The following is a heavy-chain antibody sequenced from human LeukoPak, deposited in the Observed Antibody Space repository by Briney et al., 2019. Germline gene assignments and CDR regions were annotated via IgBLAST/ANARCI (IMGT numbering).Heavy chain of an antibody. Sequence: GASVTVSCKASGYTFTGYYMHWVRQAPGQGLEWMGWINPNGGGTNYAQKFQDRVTMTRDTSISTAYMELSRLRSDDTAVYYWARVQITMVQQARFDYWGQGTLVTVSS. J-gene: IGHJ4*02. V-gene: IGHV1-2*02. CDR2: INPNGGGT. CDR3: ARVQITMVQQARFDY. CDR1: GYTFTGYY. D-gene: IGHD3-10*01.